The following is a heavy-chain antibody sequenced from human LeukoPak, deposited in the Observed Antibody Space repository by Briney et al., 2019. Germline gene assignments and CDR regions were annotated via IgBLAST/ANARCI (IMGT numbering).Heavy chain of an antibody. J-gene: IGHJ4*02. CDR1: GDSMNSYY. Sequence: SETLSLTCIVSGDSMNSYYWSWIRQPPGRGLEWIGNIDDSGSTNYNPSLKSRVTISVDTSKNQFSLKLSSVTAADTAVYYSARQVDFLLAYYFDYWGQGTLFTVSS. CDR3: ARQVDFLLAYYFDY. D-gene: IGHD2-8*02. V-gene: IGHV4-59*08. CDR2: IDDSGST.